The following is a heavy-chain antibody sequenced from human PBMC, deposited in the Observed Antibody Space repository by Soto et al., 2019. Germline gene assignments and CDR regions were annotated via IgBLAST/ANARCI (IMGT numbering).Heavy chain of an antibody. J-gene: IGHJ4*02. D-gene: IGHD6-13*01. CDR1: SDSISSYY. V-gene: IGHV4-59*01. CDR3: ARGTSWQLPFDY. Sequence: LSLTCTVSSDSISSYYWSWIRQPPGKRLEWIGYISYSGSTDYNPSLKSRVTISGDTSKNQFSLKVSSMTAADTAVYYCARGTSWQLPFDYWGQGTLVTVSS. CDR2: ISYSGST.